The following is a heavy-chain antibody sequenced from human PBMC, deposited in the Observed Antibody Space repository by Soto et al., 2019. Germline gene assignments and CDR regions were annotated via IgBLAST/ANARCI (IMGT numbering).Heavy chain of an antibody. CDR3: ARSPRSSPYFDY. V-gene: IGHV5-51*01. J-gene: IGHJ4*02. Sequence: GESLKISCQCSGYTFSNFWIGWVRQLPGKGLEWMGIIYPGDHETRYSPSFHGKVTISADKSINTAYLQWNSLEASDTAFYFCARSPRSSPYFDYWGQGAVVTVSS. D-gene: IGHD6-13*01. CDR1: GYTFSNFW. CDR2: IYPGDHET.